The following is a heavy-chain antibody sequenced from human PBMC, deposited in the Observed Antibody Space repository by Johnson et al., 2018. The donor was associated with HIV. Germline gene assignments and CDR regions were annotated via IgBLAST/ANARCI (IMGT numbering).Heavy chain of an antibody. V-gene: IGHV3-11*04. CDR2: ISSSGDII. Sequence: QVQLVESGGGVVRPGGSLRLSCAASGFTFSDYYMTWIRQAPGKGLEWLSFISSSGDIIRYADSVTGRFTISRDNAKTSLNLQRNSRRAEDTAVYYCARDGGSSPVQGAFDIWGQGTMVTVSS. D-gene: IGHD3-16*01. J-gene: IGHJ3*02. CDR3: ARDGGSSPVQGAFDI. CDR1: GFTFSDYY.